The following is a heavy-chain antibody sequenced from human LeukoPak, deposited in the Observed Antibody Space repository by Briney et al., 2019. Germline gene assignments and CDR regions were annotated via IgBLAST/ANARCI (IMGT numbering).Heavy chain of an antibody. J-gene: IGHJ5*02. Sequence: GGSLRLSCAASGFTFSSYSMNWVRQAPGKGLEWVSSISSSSSYIYYADSVKGRFTISRDNAKNSLYLQMNSLRAEDTAVYYCARSLGYDDFWSGYLSPWFDPWGRGTLVTVSS. D-gene: IGHD3-3*01. CDR1: GFTFSSYS. CDR2: ISSSSSYI. CDR3: ARSLGYDDFWSGYLSPWFDP. V-gene: IGHV3-21*01.